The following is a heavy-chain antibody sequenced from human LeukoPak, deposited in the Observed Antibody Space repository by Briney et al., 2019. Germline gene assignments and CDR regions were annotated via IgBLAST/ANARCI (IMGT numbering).Heavy chain of an antibody. J-gene: IGHJ6*03. CDR2: INPNSGGT. V-gene: IGHV1-2*02. Sequence: ASVKVSCKASGYTFTGYYMHWVRQAPGQGLEWMGWINPNSGGTNYAQKFQGRVTMTRDTSISTAYMELIRLRSDDTAVYHCTRAMRSTYYYGSGSYYNPYYYYMDVWGKGTTVTISS. D-gene: IGHD3-10*01. CDR3: TRAMRSTYYYGSGSYYNPYYYYMDV. CDR1: GYTFTGYY.